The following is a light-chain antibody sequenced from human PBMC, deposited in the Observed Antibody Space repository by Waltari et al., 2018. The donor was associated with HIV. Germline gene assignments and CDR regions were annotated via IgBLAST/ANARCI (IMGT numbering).Light chain of an antibody. CDR2: RDR. Sequence: SSDLTQAPSVYVSPGQTASITCSGHELAKQYVHWYQEKAGQAPVLVIFRDRERPFGIPERISGSRSGILATLTITGVLAEDEADYYCQSAAISGTSVVFGGGTKLTVL. CDR1: ELAKQY. CDR3: QSAAISGTSVV. J-gene: IGLJ2*01. V-gene: IGLV3-25*03.